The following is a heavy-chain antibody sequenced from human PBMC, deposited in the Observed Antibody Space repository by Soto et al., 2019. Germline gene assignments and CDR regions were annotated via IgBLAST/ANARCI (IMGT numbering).Heavy chain of an antibody. V-gene: IGHV1-2*04. J-gene: IGHJ6*03. D-gene: IGHD5-12*01. CDR2: INPNSGGT. CDR3: ARAGGYSGYEPHYYYFYRDV. Sequence: ASVKVSCKASGYTFTGYYMHWVRQAPGQGLEWTGWINPNSGGTNYAQKFQGWVTMTRDTSISTAYMELSRLRSDDTAVYYCARAGGYSGYEPHYYYFYRDVWGKGTTVTVAS. CDR1: GYTFTGYY.